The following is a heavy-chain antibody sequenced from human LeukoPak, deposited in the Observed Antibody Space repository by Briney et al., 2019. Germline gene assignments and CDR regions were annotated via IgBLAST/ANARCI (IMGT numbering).Heavy chain of an antibody. Sequence: SETLSLTCTVSGGSISSYYWSWIRQPPGKGLEWIGYIYHSGSTYYNPSLKSRVTISVDRSKNQFSLKLSSVTAADTAVYYCARVATTYGSGSYYPFYFDYWGQGTLVTVSS. J-gene: IGHJ4*02. CDR3: ARVATTYGSGSYYPFYFDY. D-gene: IGHD3-10*01. V-gene: IGHV4-59*12. CDR2: IYHSGST. CDR1: GGSISSYY.